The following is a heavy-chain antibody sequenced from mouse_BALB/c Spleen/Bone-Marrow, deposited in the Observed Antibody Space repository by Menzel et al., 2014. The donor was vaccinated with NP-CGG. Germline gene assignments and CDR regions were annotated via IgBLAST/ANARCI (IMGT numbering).Heavy chain of an antibody. V-gene: IGHV5-12-1*01. CDR3: ARQRGYAYAMDY. D-gene: IGHD2-2*01. J-gene: IGHJ4*01. CDR1: GFAFSGCD. Sequence: EVQVVESGGGLVKPGGSLKFSCAASGFAFSGCDMSWGRQTPEKRLEWVAYISSGGSNTYYPDTVKGRFTISRDNAKNTLYLQMNSLKSEDTAMYYCARQRGYAYAMDYWGQGISVTVSS. CDR2: ISSGGSNT.